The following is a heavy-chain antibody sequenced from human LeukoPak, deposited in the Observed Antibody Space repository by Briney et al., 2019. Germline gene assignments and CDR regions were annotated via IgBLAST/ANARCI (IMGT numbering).Heavy chain of an antibody. J-gene: IGHJ5*02. D-gene: IGHD2-15*01. CDR1: GGSISSGSYY. Sequence: SQTLSLTCTVSGGSISSGSYYWSWIRQPAGKGLEWIGRIYTSGSTNYNPSLKSRVTISVDTSKNQFSLKLSSVTAADTAVYYCARDRLYCSGGSCYSWWFDPWGQGTLVTVPS. V-gene: IGHV4-61*02. CDR2: IYTSGST. CDR3: ARDRLYCSGGSCYSWWFDP.